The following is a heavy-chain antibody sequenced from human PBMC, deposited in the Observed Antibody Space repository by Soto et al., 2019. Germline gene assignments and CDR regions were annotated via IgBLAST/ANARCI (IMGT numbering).Heavy chain of an antibody. V-gene: IGHV3-23*01. D-gene: IGHD3-10*01. CDR1: GFTFKSWA. CDR2: ISGGGGGT. Sequence: EVQLLESGGGLVQPGGSLRLSCAASGFTFKSWALSWVRQAPGKGLEWVSGISGGGGGTYYADSVKGRFTISRDDSRNMLYLEMNTLRGEDTAVYYCAKASGRVHYGMHVWGQGTTVTVSS. CDR3: AKASGRVHYGMHV. J-gene: IGHJ6*02.